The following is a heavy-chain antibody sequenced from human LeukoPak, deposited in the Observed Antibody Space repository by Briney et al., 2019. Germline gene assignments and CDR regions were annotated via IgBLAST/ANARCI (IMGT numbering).Heavy chain of an antibody. V-gene: IGHV3-48*01. CDR1: GFTFSSYS. CDR2: ISRSSTTI. Sequence: PGGSLRLSCADSGFTFSSYSMNWVRQAPGKGLEWVSYISRSSTTIYYADSVKGRFTISRDNAKNSLYLQMNSLRAEDTAVYYCARGGRGATKLAYWGQGTLVTVSS. CDR3: ARGGRGATKLAY. J-gene: IGHJ4*02. D-gene: IGHD1-26*01.